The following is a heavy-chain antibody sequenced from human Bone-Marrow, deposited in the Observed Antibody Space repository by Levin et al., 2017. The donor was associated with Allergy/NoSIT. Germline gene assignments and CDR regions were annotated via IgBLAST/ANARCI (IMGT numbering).Heavy chain of an antibody. V-gene: IGHV1-2*02. J-gene: IGHJ4*02. Sequence: ASVKVSCKASGYTFTGYYIHWVRQAPGQGLEWMGWINPYAGGTNYAQKFQGRVTMTRDTSIHTVHMELTRLTSDDTPIYYCARDTPDNSGPESFDYWGQGALVTVSS. CDR2: INPYAGGT. CDR3: ARDTPDNSGPESFDY. CDR1: GYTFTGYY. D-gene: IGHD6-19*01.